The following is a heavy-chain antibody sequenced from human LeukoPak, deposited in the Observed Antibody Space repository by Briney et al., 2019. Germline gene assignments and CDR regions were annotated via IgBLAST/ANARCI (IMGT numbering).Heavy chain of an antibody. D-gene: IGHD1-14*01. CDR3: ARQPGGTAAFDI. CDR1: GGSMTNYY. Sequence: PSETLSLTCTVSGGSMTNYYWSWIRQPPGKGLESIAYSHNNGETKYNPSLKSRITISVDTSNNQFSLKLSSVTAADTAVYYCARQPGGTAAFDIWGQGTTVTVSA. CDR2: SHNNGET. J-gene: IGHJ3*02. V-gene: IGHV4-59*08.